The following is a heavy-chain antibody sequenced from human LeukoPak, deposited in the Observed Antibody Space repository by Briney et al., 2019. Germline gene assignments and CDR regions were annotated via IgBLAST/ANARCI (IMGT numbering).Heavy chain of an antibody. CDR1: GITFSSYS. V-gene: IGHV3-21*01. D-gene: IGHD1-1*01. CDR2: ISSGSSYI. Sequence: GGSLRLSCAASGITFSSYSMNWVRQAPGKGLEWVSSISSGSSYIYYADSVKGRFIISRDNAKNSMSLQMNSLRAEDTAVYYCARALTTLTYEGYWGQGTLVTVSS. CDR3: ARALTTLTYEGY. J-gene: IGHJ4*02.